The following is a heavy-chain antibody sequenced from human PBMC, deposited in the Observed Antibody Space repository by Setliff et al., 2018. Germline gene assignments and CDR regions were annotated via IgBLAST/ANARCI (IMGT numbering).Heavy chain of an antibody. Sequence: GESLKISCKGSGYSFANSWIAWVRQMPGKGLECMGIIYPGNSNTRYSPPFQGQVTISADKAINTAYLQWNSLQASDTAMYYCARHGYCSGGSCYELDSWGQGTLVTVSS. V-gene: IGHV5-51*01. CDR2: IYPGNSNT. J-gene: IGHJ5*01. D-gene: IGHD2-15*01. CDR1: GYSFANSW. CDR3: ARHGYCSGGSCYELDS.